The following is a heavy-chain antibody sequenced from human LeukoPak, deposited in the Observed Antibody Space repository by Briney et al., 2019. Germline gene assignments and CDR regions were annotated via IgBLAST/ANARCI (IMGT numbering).Heavy chain of an antibody. J-gene: IGHJ4*02. V-gene: IGHV3-23*01. D-gene: IGHD6-6*01. CDR1: GFTFSSYA. CDR3: TRLISTSSSRFSDY. CDR2: ISISGENT. Sequence: GGSLRLSCAASGFTFSSYAMSWVRQAPGKGLEWVSAISISGENTYYADSVKGRFTISRDTSRNTLYLQMHSLRAEHTAVYYCTRLISTSSSRFSDYWGQGTLVTVSS.